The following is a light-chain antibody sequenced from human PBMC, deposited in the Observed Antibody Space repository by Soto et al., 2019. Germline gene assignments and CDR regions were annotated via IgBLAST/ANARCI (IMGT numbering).Light chain of an antibody. CDR2: KAS. V-gene: IGKV1-5*03. J-gene: IGKJ1*01. Sequence: DIQMTQSPSTLSASVGDRVTITCRATQSISNSLAWYQQKPGKAPKLLIYKASSLESGVPSRFSGSGSGTEFTLNIPHLPPDDFAPYYCQQYNRYWTFGQGTKVEIK. CDR1: QSISNS. CDR3: QQYNRYWT.